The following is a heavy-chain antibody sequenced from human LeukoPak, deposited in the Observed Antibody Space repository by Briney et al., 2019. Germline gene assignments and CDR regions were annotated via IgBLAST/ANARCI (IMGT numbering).Heavy chain of an antibody. CDR2: TYYRSKWYN. CDR3: ARAFYSNSWYHKEDFFDY. Sequence: SQTLSLTCAISRDSVSSNSAAWNWIRQSPSRGLEWLGRTYYRSKWYNDYAVSVKSRITINPDTSKNQFSLKLSSVTAADTAVYYCARAFYSNSWYHKEDFFDYWGQGTPVTVSS. J-gene: IGHJ4*02. D-gene: IGHD6-13*01. CDR1: RDSVSSNSAA. V-gene: IGHV6-1*01.